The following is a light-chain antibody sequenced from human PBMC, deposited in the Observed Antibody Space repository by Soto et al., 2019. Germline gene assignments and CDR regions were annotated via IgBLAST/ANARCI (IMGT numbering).Light chain of an antibody. CDR1: QSVSSSF. J-gene: IGKJ4*01. Sequence: EIVLAQSPGTLSLSPGESATLSCRASQSVSSSFLAWYQQKAGQAPRLLIYGASRRATGIPDRFSGSASGADFTLSIARLEPEDFAMYYCQQYGSTPLTFGGGTKVEIK. CDR2: GAS. CDR3: QQYGSTPLT. V-gene: IGKV3-20*01.